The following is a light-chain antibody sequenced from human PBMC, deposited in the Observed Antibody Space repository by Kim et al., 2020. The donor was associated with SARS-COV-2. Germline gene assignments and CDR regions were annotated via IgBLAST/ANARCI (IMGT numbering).Light chain of an antibody. CDR3: HQYHNWPPALT. CDR1: QSVRSD. V-gene: IGKV3-15*01. Sequence: EIVLTQSPPTLSMSPGERATLSCRASQSVRSDLAWYQQKYGQAPRLLIYGASTRATGIPVRFSGSGSGTEFSLTISSLQSEDFAVYYCHQYHNWPPALTFGGGTKVDIK. CDR2: GAS. J-gene: IGKJ4*01.